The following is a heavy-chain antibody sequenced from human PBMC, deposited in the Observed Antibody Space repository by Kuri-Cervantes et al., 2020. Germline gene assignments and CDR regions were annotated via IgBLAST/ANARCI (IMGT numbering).Heavy chain of an antibody. V-gene: IGHV3-30*03. CDR2: ISYDGSNK. Sequence: GESLKISCAASGFTFSSYGMHWVRQAPGKGLEWVAVISYDGSNKYYADSVKGRFTISRDNSKNTLYLQMNSLRAEDTAVYYCARAITMVRGVILYYFDYWGQGTLVTVSS. J-gene: IGHJ4*02. CDR3: ARAITMVRGVILYYFDY. D-gene: IGHD3-10*01. CDR1: GFTFSSYG.